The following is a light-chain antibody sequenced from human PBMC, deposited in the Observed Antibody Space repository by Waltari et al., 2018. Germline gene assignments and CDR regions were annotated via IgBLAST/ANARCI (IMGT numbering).Light chain of an antibody. CDR1: QGISND. V-gene: IGKV3-15*01. CDR3: QQSKIWPA. CDR2: GAS. Sequence: EIVLTQSPATLSVSPGERATLSCRARQGISNDLSWYQQKPGQAPRLLIFGASTRANGVPARFSGSGSGTEFTLTISSLQSEDFGVYYCQQSKIWPAFGQGTKVEIK. J-gene: IGKJ1*01.